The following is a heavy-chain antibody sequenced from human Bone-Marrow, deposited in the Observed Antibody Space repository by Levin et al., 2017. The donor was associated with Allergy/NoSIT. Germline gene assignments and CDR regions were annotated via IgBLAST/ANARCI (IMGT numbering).Heavy chain of an antibody. Sequence: GESLKISCAASGFTVSSYYMSWVRQAPGKGPEWVSVIYSGGSTYYADSVKGRFTISRDNSKNTLYLQMNSLRAEDTAVYYCARGWFGELLSHGGQGTLVTVSS. CDR2: IYSGGST. V-gene: IGHV3-53*01. D-gene: IGHD3-10*01. CDR3: ARGWFGELLSH. J-gene: IGHJ4*02. CDR1: GFTVSSYY.